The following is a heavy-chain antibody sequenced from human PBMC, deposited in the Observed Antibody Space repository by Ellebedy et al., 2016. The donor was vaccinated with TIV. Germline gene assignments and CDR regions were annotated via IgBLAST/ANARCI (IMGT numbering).Heavy chain of an antibody. CDR2: ITTSSSST. D-gene: IGHD6-19*01. J-gene: IGHJ4*02. CDR3: ARDLGYSSGE. CDR1: GFSFSDYG. V-gene: IGHV3-21*01. Sequence: PGGSLRLSCAASGFSFSDYGVNWVRQAPGKGLEWVSSITTSSSSTNYAESVKGRFTISRDNAKKSLWLQLNSLRAEDTAVYYCARDLGYSSGEWGQGTLVTVSS.